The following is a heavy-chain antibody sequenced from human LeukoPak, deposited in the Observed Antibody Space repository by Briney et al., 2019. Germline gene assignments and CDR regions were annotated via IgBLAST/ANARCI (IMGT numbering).Heavy chain of an antibody. CDR2: IKQDGSEK. Sequence: GGSLRLSCAASGFTFSSYWMSWVRQAPGKGLEWVANIKQDGSEKYYVDSVKGRFTISRDNAKNSLYLQMNSLRAEDTAVYYCARDCGSSWLCWFDPWGQGTLVTVSS. J-gene: IGHJ5*02. CDR1: GFTFSSYW. CDR3: ARDCGSSWLCWFDP. D-gene: IGHD6-13*01. V-gene: IGHV3-7*01.